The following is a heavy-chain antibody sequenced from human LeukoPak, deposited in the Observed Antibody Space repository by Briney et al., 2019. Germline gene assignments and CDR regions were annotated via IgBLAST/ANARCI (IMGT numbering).Heavy chain of an antibody. D-gene: IGHD3-10*01. Sequence: ASVKVSCKASGYTFTGCYMHWVRQAPGQGLEWMGWINPNSGGTNYAQKFQGRVTMTRDTSISTAYMELSRLRSDDTAVYYCARAIPMVRGVIISYYYYGMDVWGQGTTVTVSS. CDR3: ARAIPMVRGVIISYYYYGMDV. CDR2: INPNSGGT. J-gene: IGHJ6*02. V-gene: IGHV1-2*02. CDR1: GYTFTGCY.